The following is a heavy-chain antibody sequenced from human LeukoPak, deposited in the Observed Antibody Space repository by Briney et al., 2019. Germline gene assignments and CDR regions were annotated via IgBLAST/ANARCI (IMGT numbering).Heavy chain of an antibody. CDR1: GGTFSSYA. CDR2: IVPIFGTA. CDR3: ATTTAPTYYGMDV. V-gene: IGHV1-69*06. D-gene: IGHD1-26*01. J-gene: IGHJ6*04. Sequence: SVKVSCKASGGTFSSYAISWVRQAPGQGLEWMGGIVPIFGTANYAQKFQGRVTITADKSTSTAYMELSSLRSEDTAVYYCATTTAPTYYGMDVWGKGTTVTVS.